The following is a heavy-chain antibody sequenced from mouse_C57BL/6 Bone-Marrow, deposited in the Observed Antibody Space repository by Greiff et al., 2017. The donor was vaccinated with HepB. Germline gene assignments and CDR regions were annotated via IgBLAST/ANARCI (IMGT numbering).Heavy chain of an antibody. Sequence: QVQLQQSGAELVRPGASVTLSCKASGYTFTDYEMHWVKQTPVHGLEWIGAIDPETGGTAYNQKFKGKAILTADKSSSTACMELRSLTSEDSAVYYCTRRDYGKDYYARDYWGQGTAVTVSS. CDR2: IDPETGGT. CDR3: TRRDYGKDYYARDY. J-gene: IGHJ4*01. D-gene: IGHD1-1*01. V-gene: IGHV1-15*01. CDR1: GYTFTDYE.